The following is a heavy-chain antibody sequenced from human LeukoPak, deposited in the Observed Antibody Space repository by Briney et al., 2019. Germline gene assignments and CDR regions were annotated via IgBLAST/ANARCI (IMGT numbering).Heavy chain of an antibody. J-gene: IGHJ4*02. CDR3: ARYSVDRSGWSFDY. Sequence: SETLSLTCNVSGSSIRNYYWSWIRQPPGKGLEWIGYIYNSESTNYNPSLKSRVTISVDTSKNQFSLKLSSVTAADTAVYYCARYSVDRSGWSFDYWGQGTLVTVSS. CDR2: IYNSEST. CDR1: GSSIRNYY. V-gene: IGHV4-59*08. D-gene: IGHD3-3*01.